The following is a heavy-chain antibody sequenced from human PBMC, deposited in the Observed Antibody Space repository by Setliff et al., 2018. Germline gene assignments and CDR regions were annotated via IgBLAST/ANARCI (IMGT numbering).Heavy chain of an antibody. J-gene: IGHJ4*02. CDR1: GFTFSEEW. D-gene: IGHD1-26*01. Sequence: GGSLRLSCAASGFTFSEEWMSWVRQAPGKGLEWIGRIKSEIAGGTTDYGAPVEGRFTISRDDSKNTLLLQMNNLKTEDTALYYCTTAHYTGNSRTLDFWGPGTLVTVSS. V-gene: IGHV3-15*01. CDR2: IKSEIAGGTT. CDR3: TTAHYTGNSRTLDF.